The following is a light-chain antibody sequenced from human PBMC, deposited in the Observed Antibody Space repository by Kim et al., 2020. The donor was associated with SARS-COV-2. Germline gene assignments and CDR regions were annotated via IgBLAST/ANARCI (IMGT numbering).Light chain of an antibody. V-gene: IGKV3-15*01. Sequence: LSVFPGERATLSCRASQSISINLAWYQQKPGQAPRLLIYGASTRATGVPARFSGSGSGTEFTLTVSSLQSEDFAVYYCQQYNKWPTFGGGTKVEI. CDR2: GAS. CDR1: QSISIN. CDR3: QQYNKWPT. J-gene: IGKJ4*01.